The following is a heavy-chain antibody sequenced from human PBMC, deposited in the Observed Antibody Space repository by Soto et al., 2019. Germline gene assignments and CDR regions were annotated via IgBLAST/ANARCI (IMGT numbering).Heavy chain of an antibody. D-gene: IGHD2-8*01. CDR2: IYWDDDK. V-gene: IGHV2-5*02. CDR1: GFSLTSRPVG. CDR3: ARRRDYNGAWDAGSSDH. J-gene: IGHJ4*02. Sequence: QITLKESGPALVKSTQTLTLTCTLSGFSLTSRPVGVGWIRQAPGKALEWLAFIYWDDDKRYSPSLKSRLTNPKDRSNCHVVMTMANRDPGDTATYFCARRRDYNGAWDAGSSDHWGQGSLVPFSS.